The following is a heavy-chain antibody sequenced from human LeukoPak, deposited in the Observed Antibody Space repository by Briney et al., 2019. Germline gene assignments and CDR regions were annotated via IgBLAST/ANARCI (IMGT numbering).Heavy chain of an antibody. J-gene: IGHJ4*02. V-gene: IGHV2-5*02. D-gene: IGHD3-10*01. CDR3: AHTKVVRGVIIFDY. CDR1: GFSLRTSGVG. CDR2: IYWDDDK. Sequence: SGPTLLQPTPTLSLTFTFSGFSLRTSGVGGGWIRQPPGKALEWLALIYWDDDKRYSPSLKSRLTITKDTSKNQVVLTMTNMDPVDTATYYCAHTKVVRGVIIFDYWGQGTLVTVSS.